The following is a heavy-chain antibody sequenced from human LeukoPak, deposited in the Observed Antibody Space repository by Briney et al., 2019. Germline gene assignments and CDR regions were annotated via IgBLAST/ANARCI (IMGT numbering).Heavy chain of an antibody. CDR3: ARGRTIRSYFDY. Sequence: SETLPLTCAVYGGSFSGYYWSWIRQPPGKGLEWIGEINHSGSTNYNPSLKSRVTISVDTSKNQFSLKLSSVTAADTAVYYCARGRTIRSYFDYWGQGTLVTVSS. D-gene: IGHD3-3*01. CDR2: INHSGST. J-gene: IGHJ4*02. CDR1: GGSFSGYY. V-gene: IGHV4-34*01.